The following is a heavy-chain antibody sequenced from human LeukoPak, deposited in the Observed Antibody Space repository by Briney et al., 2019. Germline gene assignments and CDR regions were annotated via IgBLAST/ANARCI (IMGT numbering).Heavy chain of an antibody. CDR3: ARDEGSYYGVDV. CDR2: MYTSGTT. J-gene: IGHJ6*02. V-gene: IGHV4-4*07. CDR1: GGSISTYY. Sequence: SETLSLTCTVSGGSISTYYWSWIRQPAGKGLEWIGRMYTSGTTKYNPSLKSRVTMSVDTSNNQFSLKVSSVTAADTAVYYCARDEGSYYGVDVWGQGTTVTVSS.